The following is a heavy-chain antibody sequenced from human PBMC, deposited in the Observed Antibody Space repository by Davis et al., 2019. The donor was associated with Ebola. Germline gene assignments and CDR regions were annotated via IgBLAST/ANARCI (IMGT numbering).Heavy chain of an antibody. V-gene: IGHV3-48*01. D-gene: IGHD3-16*01. CDR1: GFSFSYYS. J-gene: IGHJ4*02. CDR2: ISRYSKTI. Sequence: GESLKISCAASGFSFSYYSMNWVRQAPGKGLEWISFISRYSKTIHYADSVKGRFTISRDNSKNTLYLQMNSLRAEDTAVYYCAKAYLYGADYWGQGTLVTVSS. CDR3: AKAYLYGADY.